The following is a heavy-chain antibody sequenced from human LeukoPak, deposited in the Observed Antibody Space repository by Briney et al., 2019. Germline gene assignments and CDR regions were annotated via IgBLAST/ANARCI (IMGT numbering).Heavy chain of an antibody. CDR2: IIPILGIA. J-gene: IGHJ5*02. V-gene: IGHV1-69*04. CDR3: ASLVVVAATDR. Sequence: GASVKVSCKASGGTFSSYAISWVRQAPGQGLEWMGRIIPILGIANYAQKFQGRVTITADKSTSTAYMELSSLRSEDTAVYYCASLVVVAATDRWGQGTLVTVSS. CDR1: GGTFSSYA. D-gene: IGHD2-15*01.